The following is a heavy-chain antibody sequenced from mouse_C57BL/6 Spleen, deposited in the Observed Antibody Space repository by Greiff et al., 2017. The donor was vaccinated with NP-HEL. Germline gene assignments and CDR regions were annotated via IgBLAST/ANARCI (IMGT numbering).Heavy chain of an antibody. Sequence: EVHLVESGGGLVKPGGSLKLSCAASGFTFSSYAMSWVRQTPEKRLEWVATISDGGSYTYYPDNVKGRFTISRDNAKNNLYLQMSHLKSEDTAMYYCARDYYDYALFAYWGQGTLVTVSA. CDR1: GFTFSSYA. V-gene: IGHV5-4*01. D-gene: IGHD2-4*01. CDR2: ISDGGSYT. J-gene: IGHJ3*01. CDR3: ARDYYDYALFAY.